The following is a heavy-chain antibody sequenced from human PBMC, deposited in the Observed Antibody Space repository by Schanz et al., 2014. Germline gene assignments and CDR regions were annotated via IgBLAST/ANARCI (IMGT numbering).Heavy chain of an antibody. CDR3: ARDGEAAAGCDY. D-gene: IGHD6-13*01. J-gene: IGHJ4*02. CDR2: INPSGGST. V-gene: IGHV1-46*03. Sequence: QVQLVQSGAEAMKPGSSVKVSRKASGYTFTSYYMHWVRQAPGQGLEWMGIINPSGGSTSYAQKFQGRVTMTRDTSTSTVYMELSSLRSEDTAVYDWARDGEAAAGCDYWGQGTLVTVSS. CDR1: GYTFTSYY.